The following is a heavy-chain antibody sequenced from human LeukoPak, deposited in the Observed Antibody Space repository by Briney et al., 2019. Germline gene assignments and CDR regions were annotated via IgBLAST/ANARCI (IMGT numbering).Heavy chain of an antibody. CDR2: INPNSGGT. CDR1: GYTFTGYC. J-gene: IGHJ4*02. V-gene: IGHV1-2*02. Sequence: GASVKVSCKASGYTFTGYCMHWVRRAPGQGLEWMGWINPNSGGTNYAQKFQGRVTMTRDTSISTAYMELSRLRSDDTAVYYCARDFEVVTAIPWYFDYWGQGTLVTVSS. CDR3: ARDFEVVTAIPWYFDY. D-gene: IGHD2-21*02.